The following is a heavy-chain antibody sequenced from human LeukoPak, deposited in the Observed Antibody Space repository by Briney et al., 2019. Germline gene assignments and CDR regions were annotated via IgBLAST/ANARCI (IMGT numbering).Heavy chain of an antibody. CDR2: ISFDGSDK. D-gene: IGHD3-10*01. CDR1: GFTFNNYG. CDR3: AKDSVWFGEYTEYYFDY. Sequence: PGRSLRLSCAGSGFTFNNYGIHWVRQAPGKGLEWVAVISFDGSDKYYADSVKGRFTISRDNSKNTLYLQMNSLRAEDTAVYYCAKDSVWFGEYTEYYFDYWGQGTLVTVSS. J-gene: IGHJ4*02. V-gene: IGHV3-30*18.